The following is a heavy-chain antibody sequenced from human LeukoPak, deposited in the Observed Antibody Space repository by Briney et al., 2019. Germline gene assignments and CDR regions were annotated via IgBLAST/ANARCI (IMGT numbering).Heavy chain of an antibody. D-gene: IGHD6-19*01. CDR1: GYTFTGYY. CDR2: INPNSGGT. V-gene: IGHV1-2*02. Sequence: GASVKVSCKASGYTFTGYYMHWVRQAPGQGLEWMGWINPNSGGTNYAQKFQGRVTMTRDMSISTAYMELSRLRSDDTAVYYCAGAKPGIAVADAFDIWGQGTMVTVSS. CDR3: AGAKPGIAVADAFDI. J-gene: IGHJ3*02.